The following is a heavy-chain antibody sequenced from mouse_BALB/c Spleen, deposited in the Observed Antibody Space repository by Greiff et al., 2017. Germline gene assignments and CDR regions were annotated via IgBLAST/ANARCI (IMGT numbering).Heavy chain of an antibody. CDR3: ARRGITTGYWYFDV. CDR2: ISNGGGST. CDR1: GFTFSSYT. J-gene: IGHJ1*01. Sequence: EVNVVESGGGLVQPGGSLKLSCAASGFTFSSYTMSWVRQTPEKRLEWVAYISNGGGSTYYPDTVKGRFTISRDNAKNTLYLQMSSLKSEDTAMYYCARRGITTGYWYFDVWGAGTTVTVSS. V-gene: IGHV5-12-2*01. D-gene: IGHD2-4*01.